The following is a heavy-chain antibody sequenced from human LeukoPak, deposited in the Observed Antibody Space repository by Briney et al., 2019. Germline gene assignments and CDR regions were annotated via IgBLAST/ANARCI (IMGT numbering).Heavy chain of an antibody. V-gene: IGHV5-51*01. J-gene: IGHJ4*02. CDR3: ARPTDPRFLSGGSYMGYFDY. CDR2: IYPGDSDT. CDR1: GYSFTSYW. D-gene: IGHD2-15*01. Sequence: GESLKISCKGSGYSFTSYWIGWVRQMPGKGLEWMGIIYPGDSDTRYSPSFQGQVTISADKSISTAYLQWSSLKASDTAMYHCARPTDPRFLSGGSYMGYFDYWGQGTLVTVSS.